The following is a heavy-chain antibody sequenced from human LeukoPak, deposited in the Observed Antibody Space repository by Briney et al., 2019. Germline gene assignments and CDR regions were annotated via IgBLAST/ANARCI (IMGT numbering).Heavy chain of an antibody. J-gene: IGHJ4*02. V-gene: IGHV3-21*01. Sequence: PGGSLRLSCAASGFTFSLYSLNWVRQAPGKGLEWVSSISSGSSYIYYADSVKGRFSISRDNAKNTLYLQMNSLRVEDTAVYYCARGRPHGNDYWGQGTLVTVSS. CDR1: GFTFSLYS. CDR2: ISSGSSYI. D-gene: IGHD4-23*01. CDR3: ARGRPHGNDY.